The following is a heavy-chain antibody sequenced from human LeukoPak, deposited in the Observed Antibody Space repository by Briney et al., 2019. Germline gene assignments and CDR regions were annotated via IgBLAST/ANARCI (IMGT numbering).Heavy chain of an antibody. D-gene: IGHD6-19*01. J-gene: IGHJ6*02. CDR3: ARDATVAGTFQRGMDV. Sequence: PGGSLRLSCAASGFTFSSYAMSWVRQAPGKGLEWVSSISSSSSYIYYADSVKGRFTISRDNAKNSLYLQMNSLRAEDTAVYYCARDATVAGTFQRGMDVWGQGTTVTVSS. V-gene: IGHV3-21*01. CDR1: GFTFSSYA. CDR2: ISSSSSYI.